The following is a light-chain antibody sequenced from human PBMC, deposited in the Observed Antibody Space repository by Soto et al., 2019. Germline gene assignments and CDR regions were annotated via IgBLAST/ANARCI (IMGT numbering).Light chain of an antibody. CDR2: DDN. V-gene: IGLV1-51*01. Sequence: QSVMTQPPSVSAAPGQKVTISCSGSSSNIGGNSVSWYQQLPGTAPKLLIYDDNKRPSGIPDRFSGSKSGTSATLGITGLQTEDEADYYCQSYDSGLSGGYVFGTGTKVTVL. CDR1: SSNIGGNS. CDR3: QSYDSGLSGGYV. J-gene: IGLJ1*01.